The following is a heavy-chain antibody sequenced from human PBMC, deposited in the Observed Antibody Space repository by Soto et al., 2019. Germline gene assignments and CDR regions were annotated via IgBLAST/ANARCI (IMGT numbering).Heavy chain of an antibody. V-gene: IGHV4-59*08. CDR3: ARHPTVTEYYFDY. CDR2: IYYSGST. J-gene: IGHJ4*02. Sequence: SETLSLTCTVPGGSISSYYWSWIRQPPGKGLEWIGYIYYSGSTNYNPSLKSRVTISVDTSKNQFSLKLSSVTAADTAVFYCARHPTVTEYYFDYWGQGTLVTVSS. CDR1: GGSISSYY. D-gene: IGHD4-17*01.